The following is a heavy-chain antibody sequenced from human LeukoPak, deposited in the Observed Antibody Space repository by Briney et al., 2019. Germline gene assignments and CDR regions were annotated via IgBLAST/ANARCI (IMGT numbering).Heavy chain of an antibody. CDR3: AKAYSYQTTVTTFDY. CDR1: GFTLDDYA. D-gene: IGHD4-17*01. Sequence: GGSLRLSCAASGFTLDDYAMHWVHQAPGKGLEWVSLISWDGGSTYYADSVKGRFTISRDNSKNSLYLQMNSLRTEDTALYYCAKAYSYQTTVTTFDYWGQGTLVTVSS. J-gene: IGHJ4*02. CDR2: ISWDGGST. V-gene: IGHV3-43*01.